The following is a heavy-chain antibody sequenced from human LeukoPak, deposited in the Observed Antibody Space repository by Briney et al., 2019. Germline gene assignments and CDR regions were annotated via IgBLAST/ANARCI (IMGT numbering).Heavy chain of an antibody. J-gene: IGHJ4*02. Sequence: PGGSLRLSCAASGFTFSSYAMHWVRQAPGKGLEWVAVISYDGSNKYYADSVKGRFTISRDNSKNTLHLQMNSLRAEDTAVYYCARDSGGSYDYWGQGTLVTVSS. D-gene: IGHD1-26*01. CDR2: ISYDGSNK. V-gene: IGHV3-30-3*01. CDR3: ARDSGGSYDY. CDR1: GFTFSSYA.